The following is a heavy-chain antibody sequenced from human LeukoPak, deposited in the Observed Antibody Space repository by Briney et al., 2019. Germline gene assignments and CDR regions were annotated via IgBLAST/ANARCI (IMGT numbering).Heavy chain of an antibody. J-gene: IGHJ3*02. V-gene: IGHV4-61*02. Sequence: SETLSLTCTVSGGSISSGSYYWSWIRQPAGKGLEWIGRIYTSGSTNYNPSLKSRVTISVDTSKNQFSLKLSSVTAADTAVYYCARAGRNYDFWSTNAFDIWGQGTMVTVSS. CDR3: ARAGRNYDFWSTNAFDI. CDR1: GGSISSGSYY. D-gene: IGHD3-3*01. CDR2: IYTSGST.